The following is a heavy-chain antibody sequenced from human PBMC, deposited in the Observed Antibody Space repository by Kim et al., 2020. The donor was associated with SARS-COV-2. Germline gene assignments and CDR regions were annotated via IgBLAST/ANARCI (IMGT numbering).Heavy chain of an antibody. CDR3: ARDVRINPWPLSLYYYYYGMDV. CDR1: GGSISSSSYY. V-gene: IGHV4-39*07. Sequence: SETLSLTCTVSGGSISSSSYYWGWIRQPPGKGLEWIGSIYYSGSTYYNPSLKSRVTISVDTSKNQFSLKLSSVTAADTAVYYCARDVRINPWPLSLYYYYYGMDVWGQGTTVTVSS. CDR2: IYYSGST. D-gene: IGHD2-15*01. J-gene: IGHJ6*02.